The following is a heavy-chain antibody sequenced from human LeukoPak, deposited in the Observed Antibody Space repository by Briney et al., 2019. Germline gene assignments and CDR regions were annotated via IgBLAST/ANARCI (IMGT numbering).Heavy chain of an antibody. Sequence: PGRSLRLSCAASGFTFSSYGMHWVRQAPGKGLEWVAVISYDGSNKYYADSVKGRFTISRDNSKNTLYLQMNSLRAEDMAVYYCAKDAVYYFDYWGQGTLVTVSS. CDR3: AKDAVYYFDY. V-gene: IGHV3-30*18. CDR2: ISYDGSNK. J-gene: IGHJ4*02. CDR1: GFTFSSYG.